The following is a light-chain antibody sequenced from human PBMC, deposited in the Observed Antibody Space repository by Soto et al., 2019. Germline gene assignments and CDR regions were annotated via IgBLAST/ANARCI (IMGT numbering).Light chain of an antibody. CDR3: QQRSSWPRNT. J-gene: IGKJ2*01. CDR2: DIS. V-gene: IGKV3-11*01. CDR1: QSVPRH. Sequence: EIVLTQSPATLSLSPGERATLSCRASQSVPRHFAWYQQKPGQAPRLLTYDISNRATGIPARFSGSGSGTDFTLIISSLEPEDSAVYYCQQRSSWPRNTFGQGTKLEI.